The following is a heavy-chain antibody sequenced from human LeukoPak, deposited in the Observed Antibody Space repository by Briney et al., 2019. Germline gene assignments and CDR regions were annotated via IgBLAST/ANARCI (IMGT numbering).Heavy chain of an antibody. CDR1: GGTFSSYA. J-gene: IGHJ4*02. Sequence: SVKVSCKASGGTFSSYAISWVRQAPGQGLKWMGGIIPIFGTANYAQKFRGRVTITADESTSTAYMELSSLRSEDTAVYYCARGGALLSSIDYWGQGTLVTVSS. CDR3: ARGGALLSSIDY. CDR2: IIPIFGTA. V-gene: IGHV1-69*13. D-gene: IGHD3-10*01.